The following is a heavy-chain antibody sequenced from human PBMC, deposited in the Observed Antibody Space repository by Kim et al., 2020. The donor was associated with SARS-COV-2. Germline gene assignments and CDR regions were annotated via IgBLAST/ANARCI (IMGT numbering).Heavy chain of an antibody. CDR1: GDSITSSSYY. V-gene: IGHV4-39*01. CDR2: VFYSGNT. CDR3: ARQILAIEEDELVAFD. Sequence: SETLSLTCTVSGDSITSSSYYWAWIRQPPGGGLEWIGSVFYSGNTYYNPSLNSRATMSVDTSKNRFSLKLTSVTAADTAIYYCARQILAIEEDELVAFD. D-gene: IGHD3-3*02. J-gene: IGHJ3*02.